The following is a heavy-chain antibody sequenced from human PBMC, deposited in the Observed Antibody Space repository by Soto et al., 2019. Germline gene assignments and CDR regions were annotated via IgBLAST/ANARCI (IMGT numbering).Heavy chain of an antibody. D-gene: IGHD3-10*01. CDR1: GDSVTSVSDY. J-gene: IGHJ6*02. CDR2: IYYSGSA. CDR3: ARGVGFGYYYYHMDI. V-gene: IGHV4-61*01. Sequence: QVQLQESGPGLVKPSETLSLTCTVSGDSVTSVSDYWSWIRQPPGKGLEWIGYIYYSGSADYNPSLGSRVTISIDTSKNQFSLTLTSVTAADTAVYYCARGVGFGYYYYHMDIWRQATTVTVSS.